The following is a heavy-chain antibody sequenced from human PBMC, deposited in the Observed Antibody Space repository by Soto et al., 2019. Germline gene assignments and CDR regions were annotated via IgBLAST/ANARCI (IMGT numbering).Heavy chain of an antibody. CDR1: GYTFTAYY. J-gene: IGHJ4*02. CDR2: INPNGGGT. Sequence: ASVKFSCKASGYTFTAYYIHWVRQAPGQGLEWMGWINPNGGGTKYAQKFQGRVTMTRDTSINTAYMELTRLTSDDTAVYYCARAVHTMIQGVRFRVDQWGQGTLVTVSS. D-gene: IGHD3-10*01. V-gene: IGHV1-2*02. CDR3: ARAVHTMIQGVRFRVDQ.